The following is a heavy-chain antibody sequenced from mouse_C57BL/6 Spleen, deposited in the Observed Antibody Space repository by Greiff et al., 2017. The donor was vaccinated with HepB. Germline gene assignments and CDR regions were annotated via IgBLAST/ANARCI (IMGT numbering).Heavy chain of an antibody. CDR1: GYSFTDYN. CDR2: INPNYGTT. D-gene: IGHD2-5*01. CDR3: ARAGYSSYYAMDY. V-gene: IGHV1-39*01. J-gene: IGHJ4*01. Sequence: VHVKQSGPELVKPGASVKISCKASGYSFTDYNMNWVKQSNGKSLEWIGVINPNYGTTSYNQKFKGKATLTVDQSSSTAYMQLNSLTSEDSAVYYCARAGYSSYYAMDYWGQGTSVTVSS.